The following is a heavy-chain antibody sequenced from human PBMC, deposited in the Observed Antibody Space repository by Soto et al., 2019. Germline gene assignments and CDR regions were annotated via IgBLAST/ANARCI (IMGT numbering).Heavy chain of an antibody. D-gene: IGHD2-15*01. J-gene: IGHJ5*02. Sequence: LSLTCTVSGDSISSNSYYWGWIRQPPGRGLEWVGSIHYSGYTYYSPSLKSRLTISVDTSKNQFSLRLSSVTAADTAVYYCARRKAVGVVVGPSNNWFDPWGQGTLVTVSS. CDR2: IHYSGYT. CDR3: ARRKAVGVVVGPSNNWFDP. CDR1: GDSISSNSYY. V-gene: IGHV4-39*01.